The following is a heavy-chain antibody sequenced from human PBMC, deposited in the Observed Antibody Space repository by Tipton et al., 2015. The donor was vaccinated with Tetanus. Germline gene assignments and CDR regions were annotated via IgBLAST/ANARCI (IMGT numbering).Heavy chain of an antibody. CDR2: ISYTGTT. Sequence: TLSLTCTASGGSITNGGYYWSWIRQHPGKGLDWIGYISYTGTTHYNPSLKSRVTISLDRSKNQFSLKLTSVTAADTAVYYCARGGRDAYNNPLGAFDVWGRGTSVTVSS. CDR3: ARGGRDAYNNPLGAFDV. J-gene: IGHJ3*01. CDR1: GGSITNGGYY. D-gene: IGHD5-24*01. V-gene: IGHV4-31*03.